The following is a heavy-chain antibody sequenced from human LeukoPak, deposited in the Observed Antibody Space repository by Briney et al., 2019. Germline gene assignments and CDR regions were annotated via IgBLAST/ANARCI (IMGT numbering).Heavy chain of an antibody. V-gene: IGHV4-61*02. D-gene: IGHD2-2*01. CDR3: AGRASSSGTFDI. CDR2: IYTSGGT. Sequence: SETLSLTCTVSGGSITNLNCYWTWIRQPAGKRLEWIGRIYTSGGTNYNPSLKSRVTMSVDKSKNQISLNLASLTAADTALYYCAGRASSSGTFDIWGPGTFVTVSS. J-gene: IGHJ3*02. CDR1: GGSITNLNCY.